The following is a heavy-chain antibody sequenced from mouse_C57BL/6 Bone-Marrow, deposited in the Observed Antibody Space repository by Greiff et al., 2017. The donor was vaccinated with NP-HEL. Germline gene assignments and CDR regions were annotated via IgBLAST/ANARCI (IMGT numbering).Heavy chain of an antibody. D-gene: IGHD1-1*01. CDR1: GFTFSSYG. CDR3: ERRTVVAHDY. Sequence: EVQLVESGGDLVKPGGSLKLSCAASGFTFSSYGMSWVRQTPDKRLEWVATISSGGSYTYYPDSVKGRVTISRDNAKNTLYLQMSSLKSEDTAMYYCERRTVVAHDYWGQGTTLTVSS. J-gene: IGHJ2*01. CDR2: ISSGGSYT. V-gene: IGHV5-6*01.